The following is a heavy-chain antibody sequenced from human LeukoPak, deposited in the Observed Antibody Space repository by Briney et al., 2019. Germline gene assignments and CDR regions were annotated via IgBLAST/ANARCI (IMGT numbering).Heavy chain of an antibody. Sequence: GESLKISLKGSGSSFTSYWISWVRQMPGRGLEWMGRIDPSDSYTNYSPSFQGHVTISADKSVGTAYLQWSSLKASDTAMYYCARQPSGSPSWFDHWGQGTLVTVSS. CDR1: GSSFTSYW. D-gene: IGHD3-10*01. CDR2: IDPSDSYT. CDR3: ARQPSGSPSWFDH. J-gene: IGHJ5*02. V-gene: IGHV5-10-1*01.